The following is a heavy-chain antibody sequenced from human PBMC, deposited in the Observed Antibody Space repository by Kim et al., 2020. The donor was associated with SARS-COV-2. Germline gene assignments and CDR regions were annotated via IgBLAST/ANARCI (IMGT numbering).Heavy chain of an antibody. V-gene: IGHV4-34*01. CDR1: GGSFSGYY. Sequence: SETLSLTCAVYGGSFSGYYWSWIRQPPGKGLEWIGEINHSGSTNYNPSLKSRVTISVDTSKNQFSLKLSSVTAADTAVYYCARDKIAAERKYYFDYWGQGTLVTVSS. CDR2: INHSGST. D-gene: IGHD6-13*01. CDR3: ARDKIAAERKYYFDY. J-gene: IGHJ4*02.